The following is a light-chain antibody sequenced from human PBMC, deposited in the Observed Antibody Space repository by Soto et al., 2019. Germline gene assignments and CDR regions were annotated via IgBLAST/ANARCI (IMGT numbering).Light chain of an antibody. V-gene: IGKV3-11*01. J-gene: IGKJ1*01. CDR3: QQHLGRHT. CDR1: QSVSGY. CDR2: DAS. Sequence: DIFLTQSPFTLSLYTVEIATLSCRASQSVSGYLVWYQQKPGQAPRLLIYDASTRAAGIPARFIGSGSGTDFTLTISSLEPEDSAVYYCQQHLGRHTFGQGTKVDIK.